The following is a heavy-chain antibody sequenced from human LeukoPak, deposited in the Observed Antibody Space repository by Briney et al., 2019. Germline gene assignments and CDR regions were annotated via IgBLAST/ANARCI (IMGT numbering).Heavy chain of an antibody. D-gene: IGHD3-22*01. CDR1: GYTFTGYY. CDR2: ISPNSGGT. J-gene: IGHJ4*02. V-gene: IGHV1-2*02. CDR3: AREYYDSSGYCSYYFDY. Sequence: EASVKVSCKASGYTFTGYYMHWVRQAPGQGLEWMGWISPNSGGTNYAQNFQGRVTMTRDTSISTAYMELSRLRSDDTAVYYCAREYYDSSGYCSYYFDYWGQGTLVTVSS.